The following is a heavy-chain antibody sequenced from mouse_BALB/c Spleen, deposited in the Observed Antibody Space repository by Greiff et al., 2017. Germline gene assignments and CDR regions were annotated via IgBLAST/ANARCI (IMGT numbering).Heavy chain of an antibody. D-gene: IGHD1-1*01. CDR3: ASLITTSRGFAY. Sequence: EVQLVESGGGLVKPGGSLKLSCAASGFTFSSYTMSWVRQTPEKRLEWVATISSGGGNTYYPDSVKGRFTISRDNAKNNLYLQMSSLRSEDTALYYCASLITTSRGFAYWGQGTLVTVSA. V-gene: IGHV5-9*03. J-gene: IGHJ3*01. CDR2: ISSGGGNT. CDR1: GFTFSSYT.